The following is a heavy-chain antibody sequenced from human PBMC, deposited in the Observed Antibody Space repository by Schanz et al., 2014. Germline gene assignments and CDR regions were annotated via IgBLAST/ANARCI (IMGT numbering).Heavy chain of an antibody. D-gene: IGHD3-3*01. CDR1: GYTFTSYG. Sequence: QVQVVQSEAELKKPGASVKVSCKASGYTFTSYGISWVRQAPGQGLEWMGWISVYNHNKEYDQKFQGRVTMTTDTSTSTAYMALTDLRSDDTAVYYCARDRRFFDRDDLYYFDYWGQGTLVTVSS. V-gene: IGHV1-18*01. J-gene: IGHJ4*02. CDR3: ARDRRFFDRDDLYYFDY. CDR2: ISVYNHNK.